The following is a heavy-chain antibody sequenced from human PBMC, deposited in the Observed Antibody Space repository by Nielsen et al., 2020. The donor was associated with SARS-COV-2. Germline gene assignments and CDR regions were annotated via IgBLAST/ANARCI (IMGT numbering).Heavy chain of an antibody. J-gene: IGHJ6*02. CDR1: GGSISSSNW. D-gene: IGHD2-2*01. Sequence: SETLSLTCAVSGGSISSSNWWSWVRQPPGKGLEWIGEIYHSGSTNYNPSLKSRVTISVDKSKNQFSLKLSSVTAADTAVYYCARDRDIVVVPAALKGYYYYYGMDVWGQGTTVTVSS. CDR3: ARDRDIVVVPAALKGYYYYYGMDV. V-gene: IGHV4-4*02. CDR2: IYHSGST.